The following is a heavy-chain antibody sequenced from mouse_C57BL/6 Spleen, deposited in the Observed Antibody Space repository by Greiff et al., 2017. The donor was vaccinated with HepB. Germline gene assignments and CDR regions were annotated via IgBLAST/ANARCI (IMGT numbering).Heavy chain of an antibody. Sequence: EVHLVESGPGMVKPSQSLSLTCTVTGYSITSGYDRHWIRHFPGNNLEWMGYISYSGSTNYNPSLKSRISITHDTSKNHFFLKLNSVTTEDTATYYCARGGSSYDYYAMDYWGQGTSVTVSS. J-gene: IGHJ4*01. CDR2: ISYSGST. CDR3: ARGGSSYDYYAMDY. CDR1: GYSITSGYD. D-gene: IGHD1-1*01. V-gene: IGHV3-1*01.